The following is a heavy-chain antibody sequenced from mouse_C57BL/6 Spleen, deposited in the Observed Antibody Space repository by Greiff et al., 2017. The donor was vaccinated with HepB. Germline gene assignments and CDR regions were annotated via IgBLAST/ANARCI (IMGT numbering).Heavy chain of an antibody. V-gene: IGHV1-72*01. CDR1: GYTFTSYW. J-gene: IGHJ4*01. Sequence: VQLQQPGAELVKPGASVKLSCKASGYTFTSYWMHWVKQRPGRGLEWIGRIDPNSGGTKYNEKFKSKATLTVDKPSSTAYMQLSSLTSEDSAVYYCAREKAYHAYPFYAMDYWGQGTSVTVSS. CDR3: AREKAYHAYPFYAMDY. CDR2: IDPNSGGT. D-gene: IGHD6-5*01.